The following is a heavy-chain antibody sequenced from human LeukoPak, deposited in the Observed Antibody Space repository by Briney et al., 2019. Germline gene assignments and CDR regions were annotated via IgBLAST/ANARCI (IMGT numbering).Heavy chain of an antibody. J-gene: IGHJ3*02. V-gene: IGHV3-20*04. CDR3: ARVRNYYDSSGPKRGAFDI. D-gene: IGHD3-22*01. CDR1: GFTFDDYG. CDR2: INWNGGST. Sequence: GGSLRLSCAASGFTFDDYGMSWVRQAPGKGLEWVSGINWNGGSTGYADSVKGRFTISRDNAENSLYLQMNSLRAEDTALYYCARVRNYYDSSGPKRGAFDIWGQGTMVTVSS.